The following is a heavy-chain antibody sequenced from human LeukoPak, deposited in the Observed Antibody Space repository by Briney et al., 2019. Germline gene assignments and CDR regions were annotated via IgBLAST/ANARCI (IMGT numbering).Heavy chain of an antibody. V-gene: IGHV4-4*02. CDR3: AGTYGRSYYYYMDV. D-gene: IGHD3-16*01. Sequence: SETLSLTCAVSGGSIGSSNWWSWVRQPPGKGLEWIGEIYHSGSTNYNPSLKSRVTISVDKSKNQFSLKLSSVTAADTAVYYCAGTYGRSYYYYMDVWGKGTTVTISS. CDR2: IYHSGST. CDR1: GGSIGSSNW. J-gene: IGHJ6*03.